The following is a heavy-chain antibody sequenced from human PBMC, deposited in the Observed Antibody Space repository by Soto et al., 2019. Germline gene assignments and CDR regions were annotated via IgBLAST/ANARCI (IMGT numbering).Heavy chain of an antibody. CDR3: ARSYGLDAFDI. CDR1: GGSIRSYY. D-gene: IGHD4-17*01. V-gene: IGHV4-59*08. Sequence: QVQLQESGPGLVKPSETLSLTCTVSGGSIRSYYWSWIRQPPGKGLEWIGYIYYSGSTNYNPSLKSRVTISVDTSKNHFSLKMSSVTAADTAVYYCARSYGLDAFDIWGQGTMVTVSS. J-gene: IGHJ3*02. CDR2: IYYSGST.